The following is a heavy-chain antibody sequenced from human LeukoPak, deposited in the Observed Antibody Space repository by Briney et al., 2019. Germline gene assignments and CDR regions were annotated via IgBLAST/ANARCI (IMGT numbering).Heavy chain of an antibody. J-gene: IGHJ4*02. Sequence: SETLSLTCTVSGGSISSGSYYWSWIRQPAGKGLEWIGRIYTSGSTNYNPSLKSRVTISVDTSKNQFSLKLSSVTAADTAVYYCARGLYGGKGEYYFDYWGQGTLVTVSS. CDR2: IYTSGST. V-gene: IGHV4-61*02. CDR1: GGSISSGSYY. D-gene: IGHD4-23*01. CDR3: ARGLYGGKGEYYFDY.